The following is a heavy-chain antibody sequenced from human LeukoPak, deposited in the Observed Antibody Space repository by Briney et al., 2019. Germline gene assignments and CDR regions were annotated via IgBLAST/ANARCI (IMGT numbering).Heavy chain of an antibody. CDR2: IKQDGSER. Sequence: GGSLRLSCAASGFTFSTYWMTWVRQAPGKGLEWVANIKQDGSERYYVDSLKGRFTISRDNAKNSLFLQMNSLRAEDTAVYYCAKFHTVTTTYWGQGTLVTVSS. V-gene: IGHV3-7*05. CDR1: GFTFSTYW. D-gene: IGHD4-11*01. J-gene: IGHJ4*02. CDR3: AKFHTVTTTY.